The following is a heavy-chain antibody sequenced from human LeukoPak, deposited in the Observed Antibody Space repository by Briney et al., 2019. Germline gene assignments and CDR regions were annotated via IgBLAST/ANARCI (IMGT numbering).Heavy chain of an antibody. Sequence: SETLSLTCTVSGGSISSYYWSWIRQPPGKGLEWIGYIYYSGSTNYNPSLKSRVTISVDTSKNQFSLKLSSVTAADTAVYYCARVESGYGDYLHTALAEYFQHWCQGTLVTVSS. CDR3: ARVESGYGDYLHTALAEYFQH. J-gene: IGHJ1*01. CDR1: GGSISSYY. D-gene: IGHD4-17*01. CDR2: IYYSGST. V-gene: IGHV4-59*01.